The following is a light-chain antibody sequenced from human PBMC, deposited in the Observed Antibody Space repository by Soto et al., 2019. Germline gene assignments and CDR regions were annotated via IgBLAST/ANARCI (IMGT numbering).Light chain of an antibody. CDR1: QSLKHSDGNTY. CDR3: MQGTHWPPYT. Sequence: DVVMTQSPLSLPVTIGQPASISCRSSQSLKHSDGNTYLNWFQQRPGQSPRRLIYKVSIRDSGVPDRFRGSGSVTDFTLTISSVEAEDIGVYYCMQGTHWPPYTFGQGTKLEI. J-gene: IGKJ2*01. CDR2: KVS. V-gene: IGKV2-30*02.